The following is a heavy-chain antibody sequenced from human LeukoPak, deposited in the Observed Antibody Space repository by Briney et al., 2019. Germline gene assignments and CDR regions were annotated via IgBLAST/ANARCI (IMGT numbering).Heavy chain of an antibody. J-gene: IGHJ4*02. CDR3: ASSIFMITFGGVIGPFHY. CDR2: IYSGGST. CDR1: GFTFSSYW. D-gene: IGHD3-16*02. Sequence: GGSLRLSCAASGFTFSSYWMSWVRQAPGKGLEWVSVIYSGGSTYYADSVKGRFTISRDNSKNTLYLQMNSLRAEDTAVYYCASSIFMITFGGVIGPFHYWGQGTLVTVSS. V-gene: IGHV3-53*01.